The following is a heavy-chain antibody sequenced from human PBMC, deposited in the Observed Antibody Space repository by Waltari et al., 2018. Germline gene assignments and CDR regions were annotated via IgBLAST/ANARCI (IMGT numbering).Heavy chain of an antibody. CDR3: ARLIVGTSPDYFDY. CDR1: SGSISKPDHY. D-gene: IGHD1-26*01. Sequence: QLQLQESGPGLVKPSVTLSLTCSVSSGSISKPDHYWAWIRQPPWKGLEWIATIYYNGSSYYNPSLESRVAIFIDTSKNQFSLRLTSVTVADTAVYYCARLIVGTSPDYFDYWGQGTLVTVSS. J-gene: IGHJ4*02. V-gene: IGHV4-39*01. CDR2: IYYNGSS.